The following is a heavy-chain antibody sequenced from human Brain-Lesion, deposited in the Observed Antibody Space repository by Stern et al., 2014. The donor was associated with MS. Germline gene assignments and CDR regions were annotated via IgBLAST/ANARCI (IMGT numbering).Heavy chain of an antibody. D-gene: IGHD3-3*01. CDR1: GFTFSSYD. V-gene: IGHV3-30*18. J-gene: IGHJ4*02. CDR2: ISYDGSNK. Sequence: VQLVESGGGVGQPGRSRRLSCAASGFTFSSYDLHWVRQGPGKGLEWVASISYDGSNKYYADSVKGRFTISRDNSKNTLFLQMNSLRTEDTAVYYCAKNPGGFTIDWGQGTLVTVSS. CDR3: AKNPGGFTID.